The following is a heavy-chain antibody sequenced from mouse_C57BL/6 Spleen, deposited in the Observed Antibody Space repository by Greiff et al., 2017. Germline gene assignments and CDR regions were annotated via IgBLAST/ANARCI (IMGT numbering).Heavy chain of an antibody. CDR2: INPNNGGT. V-gene: IGHV1-22*01. J-gene: IGHJ2*01. D-gene: IGHD2-4*01. CDR3: ARGIYYDCIDD. CDR1: GYTFTDYN. Sequence: VQLQQSGPELVKPGASVKMSCKASGYTFTDYNMHWVKQSHGTSLEWIGYINPNNGGTSYNQKFKGKATLTVNKSSSTAYMELRSLTSEDSAVYYCARGIYYDCIDDWGQGTTRTVSS.